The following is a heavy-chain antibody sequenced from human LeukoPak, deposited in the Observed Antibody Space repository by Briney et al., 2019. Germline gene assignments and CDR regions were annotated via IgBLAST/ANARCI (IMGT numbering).Heavy chain of an antibody. CDR2: INHSGST. CDR1: GGSFSGYY. D-gene: IGHD1-26*01. Sequence: SETLSLTCAVYGGSFSGYYWSWIRQPPGKGLEWIGEINHSGSTNYNPFLKSRVTISVDTSKNQFSLKLSSVTAADTAVYYCARAEGELLGNYFDYWGQGTLVTVSS. CDR3: ARAEGELLGNYFDY. V-gene: IGHV4-34*01. J-gene: IGHJ4*02.